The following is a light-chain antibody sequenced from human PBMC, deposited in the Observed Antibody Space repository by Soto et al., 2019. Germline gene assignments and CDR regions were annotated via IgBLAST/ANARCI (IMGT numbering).Light chain of an antibody. Sequence: DIQMTQSPSTLSASVGDRVTITCRASQSIGTWLAWYQHKPGRAPKLLIYDASTLEGGVPSRFSGSRSGTEFTFTISSLQPVDFATYYCQQYNSYSRAFGQGTKVDIK. CDR3: QQYNSYSRA. J-gene: IGKJ1*01. CDR1: QSIGTW. V-gene: IGKV1-5*01. CDR2: DAS.